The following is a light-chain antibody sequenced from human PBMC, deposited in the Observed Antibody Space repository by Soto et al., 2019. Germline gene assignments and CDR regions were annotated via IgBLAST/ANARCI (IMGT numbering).Light chain of an antibody. J-gene: IGLJ1*01. CDR2: EVS. CDR3: SSYTSSSTYD. V-gene: IGLV2-18*02. Sequence: DVGSYNRVSWYQQPPGTAPKLMIYEVSNRPSGVPDRFSGSKSGNTASLTISGLQAEDEADYYCSSYTSSSTYDFGTGTKVTVL. CDR1: DVGSYNR.